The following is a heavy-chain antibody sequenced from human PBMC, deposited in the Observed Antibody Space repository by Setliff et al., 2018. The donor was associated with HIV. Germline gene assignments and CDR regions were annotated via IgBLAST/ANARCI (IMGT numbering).Heavy chain of an antibody. CDR3: ARIAWPWWQWPVRSGKWYFDY. Sequence: EASVKVSCKASGYTFTSYDINWVRQATGQGLEWMGWMNPNSGNTGYAQKFQGRVTMTRNTSISTAYMELSSLRSEDTAVYYCARIAWPWWQWPVRSGKWYFDYWGQGTLVTVSS. J-gene: IGHJ4*02. V-gene: IGHV1-8*01. D-gene: IGHD6-19*01. CDR1: GYTFTSYD. CDR2: MNPNSGNT.